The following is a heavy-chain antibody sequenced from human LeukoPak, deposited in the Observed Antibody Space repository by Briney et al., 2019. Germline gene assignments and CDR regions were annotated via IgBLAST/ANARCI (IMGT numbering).Heavy chain of an antibody. CDR2: INPNSGGT. CDR1: GYTFTGYY. V-gene: IGHV1-2*04. Sequence: GASVKVSCKASGYTFTGYYMHWVRQAPGQGLEWMGWINPNSGGTNYAQKFQGWVTMTRDTSISTAYMELSRLRSDDTAVYYCARAVPAARGYFDYWGQGTLVTVSS. CDR3: ARAVPAARGYFDY. D-gene: IGHD2-2*01. J-gene: IGHJ4*02.